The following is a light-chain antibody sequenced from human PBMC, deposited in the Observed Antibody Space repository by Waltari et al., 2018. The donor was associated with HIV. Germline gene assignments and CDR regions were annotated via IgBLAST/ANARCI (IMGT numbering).Light chain of an antibody. CDR1: QSINNT. J-gene: IGKJ4*02. V-gene: IGKV3-15*01. Sequence: EIVMTQSPATLSVSPGERGPLSCRASQSINNTLAWYQHKPGQAPRLLIYGASTRATGIPARFSGSGSGTDFSLNISTLQSEDFAVYYCQQYNNWPRTFGRGTKVEIK. CDR2: GAS. CDR3: QQYNNWPRT.